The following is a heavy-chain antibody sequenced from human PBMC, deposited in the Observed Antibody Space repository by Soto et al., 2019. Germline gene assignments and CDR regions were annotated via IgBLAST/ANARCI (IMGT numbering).Heavy chain of an antibody. CDR2: IKEDGSGK. CDR3: VRVGRLGGY. CDR1: GVTFSSYW. J-gene: IGHJ4*02. D-gene: IGHD3-16*01. Sequence: EVQLVESGGGLVQPGGSLRLSCTASGVTFSSYWMRWVRQAPGKGLGWVANIKEDGSGKYYVDSVKGRFSISRDNARNSLYLQMNSLRVEDTAVYYCVRVGRLGGYWGQGALVTVSS. V-gene: IGHV3-7*03.